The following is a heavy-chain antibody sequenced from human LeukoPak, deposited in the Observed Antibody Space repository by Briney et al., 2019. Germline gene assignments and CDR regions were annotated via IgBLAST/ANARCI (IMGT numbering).Heavy chain of an antibody. D-gene: IGHD2-2*02. Sequence: GGSPRLSCAASGFTFSSYSMNWVRQAPGKGLEWVSSISSSSSYIYYADSVKGRFTISRDNAKNSLYLQMNSLRAEDTAVYYCARVRCSSTSCYNDAFDIWGQGTMVTVSS. V-gene: IGHV3-21*01. CDR3: ARVRCSSTSCYNDAFDI. J-gene: IGHJ3*02. CDR2: ISSSSSYI. CDR1: GFTFSSYS.